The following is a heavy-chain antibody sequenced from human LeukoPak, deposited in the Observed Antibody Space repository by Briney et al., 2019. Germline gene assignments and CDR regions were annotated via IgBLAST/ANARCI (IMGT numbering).Heavy chain of an antibody. CDR3: ARAIKTNWNYYYYYMDV. CDR2: INPNSGGT. J-gene: IGHJ6*03. V-gene: IGHV1-2*02. Sequence: ASVKVSCKASGYTFTGYYIHWVRQAPGQGLEWMGWINPNSGGTNYAQKFQGRVTMTRDTSICTAYMELSRLRSDDTAVYYCARAIKTNWNYYYYYMDVWGKGTTVTVSS. CDR1: GYTFTGYY. D-gene: IGHD1-20*01.